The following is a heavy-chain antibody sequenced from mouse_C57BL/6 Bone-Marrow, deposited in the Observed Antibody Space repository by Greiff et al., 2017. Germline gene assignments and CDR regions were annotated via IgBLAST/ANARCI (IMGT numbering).Heavy chain of an antibody. Sequence: QVQLQQPGAELVKPGASVKMSCKASGYTFTSYWITWVKQRPGQGLEWIGDIYPGSGSTNYNEKFKSKVTLTVDTTYNTDYMQLSSLTSEDSAVYAWARPYNGNFWYFDVWGTGTTVTVSS. CDR2: IYPGSGST. CDR1: GYTFTSYW. V-gene: IGHV1-55*01. D-gene: IGHD2-10*01. CDR3: ARPYNGNFWYFDV. J-gene: IGHJ1*03.